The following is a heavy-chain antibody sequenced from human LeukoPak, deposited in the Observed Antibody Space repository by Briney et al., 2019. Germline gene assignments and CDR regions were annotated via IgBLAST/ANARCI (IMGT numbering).Heavy chain of an antibody. Sequence: PGRSLRLSCAASGFTFSSHAMHWVRQAPGKGLEWVAVISYDGRNKYRADSVKGRFTISRDDSKNTLYLRMNSLRAEDTAVYYCAKVSEYCSGGSCSRYYFYGMDVWGQGTTVTVSS. CDR2: ISYDGRNK. V-gene: IGHV3-30*18. CDR1: GFTFSSHA. D-gene: IGHD2-15*01. CDR3: AKVSEYCSGGSCSRYYFYGMDV. J-gene: IGHJ6*02.